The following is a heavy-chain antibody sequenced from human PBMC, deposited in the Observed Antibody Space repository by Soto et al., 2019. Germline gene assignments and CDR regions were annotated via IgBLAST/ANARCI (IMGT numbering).Heavy chain of an antibody. CDR2: IIPIFGTA. V-gene: IGHV1-69*13. D-gene: IGHD3-10*01. Sequence: GASVKVSCKASGGTFSSYAISWVRQAPGQGLEWMGGIIPIFGTANYAQKFQGRVTITADESTSTAYMELSSLRSEDTAVYYCARENYGSGSYYNSGYFDYWGQGTLVTVSS. CDR3: ARENYGSGSYYNSGYFDY. J-gene: IGHJ4*02. CDR1: GGTFSSYA.